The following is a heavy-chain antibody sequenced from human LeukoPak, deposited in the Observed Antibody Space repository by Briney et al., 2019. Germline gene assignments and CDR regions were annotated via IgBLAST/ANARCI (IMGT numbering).Heavy chain of an antibody. V-gene: IGHV3-30*03. D-gene: IGHD4-17*01. CDR1: GFTFSSYG. CDR2: ISYDGNNK. Sequence: GRSLRLSCAASGFTFSSYGMNWVRQAPGKGLEWVAIISYDGNNKYYGDSVKGRFTISRDNSKNTLYLQMNSLRAEDRAVYYCARNYGDYLSPPGYDYWGQGTLVTVSS. J-gene: IGHJ4*02. CDR3: ARNYGDYLSPPGYDY.